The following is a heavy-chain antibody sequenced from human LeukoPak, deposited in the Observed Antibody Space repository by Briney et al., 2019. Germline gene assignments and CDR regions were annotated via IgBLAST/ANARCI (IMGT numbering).Heavy chain of an antibody. V-gene: IGHV3-66*01. Sequence: GGSLRLSCAASGFTVSSNYMSWVRQAPGKGLEWVSVIYSGGSTYYADSVKGRFTISRDNSKNTLYLQMNSLRAEVTAVYYCARVSYYDSSGPPSYWGQGTLVTVSS. CDR1: GFTVSSNY. CDR2: IYSGGST. J-gene: IGHJ4*02. D-gene: IGHD3-22*01. CDR3: ARVSYYDSSGPPSY.